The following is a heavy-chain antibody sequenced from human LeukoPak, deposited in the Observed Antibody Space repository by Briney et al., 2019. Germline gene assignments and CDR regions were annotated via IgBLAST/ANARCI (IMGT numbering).Heavy chain of an antibody. CDR1: GFTFSSYE. Sequence: GGSLRLSCAASGFTFSSYEMNWVRQAPGKGLEWVSYISSSGSTIYYADSVKGRFTISRDNAKNSLYLQMNSLRAEDTVVYYCARQTYYYDSSGYLGGAFDYWGQGTLVTVSS. CDR3: ARQTYYYDSSGYLGGAFDY. V-gene: IGHV3-48*03. CDR2: ISSSGSTI. J-gene: IGHJ4*02. D-gene: IGHD3-22*01.